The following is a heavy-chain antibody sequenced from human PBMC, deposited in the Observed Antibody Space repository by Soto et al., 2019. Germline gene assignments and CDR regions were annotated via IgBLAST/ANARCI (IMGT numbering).Heavy chain of an antibody. CDR3: ASSSGNNYGVGTNYYFDY. V-gene: IGHV1-69*06. D-gene: IGHD1-26*01. Sequence: QVQLVQSGAEVKKPGSSVKVSCKTSGGTFSTYSIVWVRQSPGEGLEWMGGIIPIFGTANYAQKFQDRVTTTADKSTNPAFMGLSSLKSEDTAMYYCASSSGNNYGVGTNYYFDYWGQGTLFTVSS. CDR1: GGTFSTYS. J-gene: IGHJ4*02. CDR2: IIPIFGTA.